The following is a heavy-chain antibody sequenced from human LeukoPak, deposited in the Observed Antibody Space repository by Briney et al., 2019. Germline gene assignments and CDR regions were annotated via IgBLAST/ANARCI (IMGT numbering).Heavy chain of an antibody. J-gene: IGHJ4*02. Sequence: PGGSLRLSCAASGFTFDDYTMHWVRQAPGKGLEWVSLISWDGGSTYYADSVKGRFTISRDNSKNSLYLQMNSLRAEDTALYYCAKDIGVAGTFHFDYWGQGTLVTVSS. V-gene: IGHV3-43*01. D-gene: IGHD6-19*01. CDR2: ISWDGGST. CDR3: AKDIGVAGTFHFDY. CDR1: GFTFDDYT.